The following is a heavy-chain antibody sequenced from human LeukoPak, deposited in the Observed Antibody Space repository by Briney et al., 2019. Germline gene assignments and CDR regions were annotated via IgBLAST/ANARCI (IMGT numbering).Heavy chain of an antibody. CDR1: GFTFSSYG. Sequence: GGSLRLSCAASGFTFSSYGMSWVRQAPGKGLEWVSAISGSGGSTYYADSVKGRFTISRDNSKNSLYLQMNSLRAEDTALYYCAKDIGPYSSSAGGWGQGTLVTVSS. D-gene: IGHD6-13*01. V-gene: IGHV3-23*01. J-gene: IGHJ4*02. CDR3: AKDIGPYSSSAGG. CDR2: ISGSGGST.